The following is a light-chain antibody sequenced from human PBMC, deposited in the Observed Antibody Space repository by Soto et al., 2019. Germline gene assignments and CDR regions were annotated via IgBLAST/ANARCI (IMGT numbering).Light chain of an antibody. CDR2: NVS. CDR1: QSVSSY. Sequence: EIVLTQSPATLSLSPGERATLSCRASQSVSSYLLWYQQKPGQAPRLLIYNVSNRATGIPARFSGSGSGTDVTLTISSLEPEDFAVYYCQQRSNWPSTFVQGTKLEIK. CDR3: QQRSNWPST. J-gene: IGKJ2*02. V-gene: IGKV3-11*01.